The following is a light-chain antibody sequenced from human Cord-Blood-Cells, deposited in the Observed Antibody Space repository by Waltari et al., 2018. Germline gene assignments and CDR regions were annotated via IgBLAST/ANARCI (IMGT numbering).Light chain of an antibody. CDR2: YDS. V-gene: IGLV3-21*04. CDR3: QVWDSSSDHYV. Sequence: SYVLTQPPSVSVAPGKTARITCGGNNIGSKSVSWYQQKPGQATVLVIYYDSDRPSGIPERFSGATYGNTATLTISRVEAGDEADYYCQVWDSSSDHYVFGTGTKVTVL. J-gene: IGLJ1*01. CDR1: NIGSKS.